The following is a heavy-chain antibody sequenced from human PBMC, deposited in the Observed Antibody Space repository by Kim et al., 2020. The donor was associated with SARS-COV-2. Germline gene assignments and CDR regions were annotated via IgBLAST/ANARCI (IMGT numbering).Heavy chain of an antibody. V-gene: IGHV4-31*03. J-gene: IGHJ3*02. CDR1: GGSISSGGYY. CDR3: ATSTTVTTFSAFDI. D-gene: IGHD4-17*01. Sequence: SETLSLTCTVSGGSISSGGYYWSWIRQHPGKGLEWIGYIYYSGSTYYNPSLKSRVTISVDTSKNQFSLKLSSVTAADTAVYYCATSTTVTTFSAFDIWGQGTMVTVSS. CDR2: IYYSGST.